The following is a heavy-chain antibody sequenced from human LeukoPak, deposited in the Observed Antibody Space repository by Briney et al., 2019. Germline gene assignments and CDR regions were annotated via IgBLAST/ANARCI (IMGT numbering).Heavy chain of an antibody. D-gene: IGHD3-22*01. CDR2: IYYSGST. V-gene: IGHV4-39*07. Sequence: PSETLSLTCTVSGGSISSSSYYWGWIRQPPGKGLEWIGSIYYSGSTYYNPSLKSRVTISVDTSKNQFSLKLSSVTAADTAVYYCASGTVGYYYDSSGYFGSALEAFDIWGQGTMVTVSS. CDR1: GGSISSSSYY. CDR3: ASGTVGYYYDSSGYFGSALEAFDI. J-gene: IGHJ3*02.